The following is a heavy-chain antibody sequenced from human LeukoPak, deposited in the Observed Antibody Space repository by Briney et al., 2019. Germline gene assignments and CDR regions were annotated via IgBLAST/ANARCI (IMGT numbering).Heavy chain of an antibody. D-gene: IGHD3-22*01. CDR1: GYTFTGYY. Sequence: GASVKVSCKASGYTFTGYYMHWVRQAPGEGLEWMGWINPNRGGTNYAQKFQGRVTMTRDTSISTAYMELSRLRSDDTAVYYCARDDNYYDSSGYYPYYYYYGMDVWGQGTTVTVSS. CDR3: ARDDNYYDSSGYYPYYYYYGMDV. J-gene: IGHJ6*02. V-gene: IGHV1-2*02. CDR2: INPNRGGT.